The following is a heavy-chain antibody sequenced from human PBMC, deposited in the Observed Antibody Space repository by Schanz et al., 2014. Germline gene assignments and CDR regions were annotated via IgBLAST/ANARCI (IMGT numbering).Heavy chain of an antibody. Sequence: EVQLVESGGGLVQPGGSLRLSCAASGFTFSSYWMHWVRQAPGKGLEWVSYISSSSSTRYYADSVKGRFTISRDNAKNSLFLQMNSLRAEDAAVYYCARDFLLEQLGYSHYYYAMDVWGQGTTVTVSS. CDR2: ISSSSSTR. D-gene: IGHD2-15*01. CDR1: GFTFSSYW. CDR3: ARDFLLEQLGYSHYYYAMDV. V-gene: IGHV3-48*01. J-gene: IGHJ6*02.